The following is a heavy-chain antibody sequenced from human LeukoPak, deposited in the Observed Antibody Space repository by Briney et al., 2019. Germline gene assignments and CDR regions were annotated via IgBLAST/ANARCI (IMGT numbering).Heavy chain of an antibody. Sequence: GGSLRLSCAASGFTFSSHWMSWVRQAPGKGLEWVACIKQDGSDIYYVDSVKGRFTISRDNAKNSLYLQMNSLRAEDTAVYYCARGGWYYFDDWGQGTRVTVPS. J-gene: IGHJ4*02. CDR3: ARGGWYYFDD. CDR2: IKQDGSDI. D-gene: IGHD3-22*01. V-gene: IGHV3-7*04. CDR1: GFTFSSHW.